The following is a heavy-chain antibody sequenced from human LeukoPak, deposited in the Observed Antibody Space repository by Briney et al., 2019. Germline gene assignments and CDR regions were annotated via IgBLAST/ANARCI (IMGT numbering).Heavy chain of an antibody. CDR2: IIPILGIA. J-gene: IGHJ4*02. Sequence: SVKVSCKASGGTFSSYAISWVRQAPGQGLEWMGRIIPILGIANYAQKFQGRVTITADKSTSTAYMELSSLRSEDTAVYYCARDRIGYSYGLGGYYFDYWGQGTLVTVSS. V-gene: IGHV1-69*04. D-gene: IGHD5-18*01. CDR3: ARDRIGYSYGLGGYYFDY. CDR1: GGTFSSYA.